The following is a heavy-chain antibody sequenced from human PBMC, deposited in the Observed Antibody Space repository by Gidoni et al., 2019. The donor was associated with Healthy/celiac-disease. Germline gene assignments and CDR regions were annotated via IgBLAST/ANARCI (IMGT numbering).Heavy chain of an antibody. J-gene: IGHJ4*02. Sequence: QVQLVESGGGVVQPGRSLRLSCAASGFTFSSYGMHWVRQAPGKGLEWVAVISYDGSNKYYADSVKGRFTISRDNSKNTLYLQMNSLRAEDTAVYYCAKDGGGDYVLGYWGQGTLVTVSS. V-gene: IGHV3-30*18. CDR2: ISYDGSNK. CDR1: GFTFSSYG. D-gene: IGHD4-17*01. CDR3: AKDGGGDYVLGY.